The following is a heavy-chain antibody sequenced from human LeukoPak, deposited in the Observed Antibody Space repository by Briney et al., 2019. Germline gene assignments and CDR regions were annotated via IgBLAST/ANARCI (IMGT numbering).Heavy chain of an antibody. Sequence: GGSLRLSCAASGFTFSNAWMSWVRQAPGKGLEGVGRIKSKTDGGAPDYAAPVKGRFTISRDDSKNTLYLQMNSLKTEDTAVYYCTTSPLYYYGSGTPYYWGQGTLVTVSS. D-gene: IGHD3-10*01. J-gene: IGHJ4*02. V-gene: IGHV3-15*01. CDR3: TTSPLYYYGSGTPYY. CDR2: IKSKTDGGAP. CDR1: GFTFSNAW.